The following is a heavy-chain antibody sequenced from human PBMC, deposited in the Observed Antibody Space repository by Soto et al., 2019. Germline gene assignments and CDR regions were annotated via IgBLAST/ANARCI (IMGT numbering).Heavy chain of an antibody. D-gene: IGHD5-12*01. V-gene: IGHV4-39*01. CDR3: ARQNSGYAQPIAY. Sequence: QLQLQESGPGLVKPSETLSLTCTVSGGSISSSSYYWGWIRQPPGKGLEWIGSIYYSGSTYYNPSLTRRATLSVDTSKNPFSLKLSSVTAADTAVYYCARQNSGYAQPIAYWGQGTLVTVSS. CDR1: GGSISSSSYY. CDR2: IYYSGST. J-gene: IGHJ4*02.